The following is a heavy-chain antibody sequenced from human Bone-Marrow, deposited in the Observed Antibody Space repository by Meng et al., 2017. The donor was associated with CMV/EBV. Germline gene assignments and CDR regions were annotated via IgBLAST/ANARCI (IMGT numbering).Heavy chain of an antibody. V-gene: IGHV3-11*01. J-gene: IGHJ4*02. Sequence: HCCEVSGVSFRDHYMGGIRQRPGSGLGWISYISSGGNDIYYADSVRGRFTISRDNTKNSLYLQMESLRAEDTDVYYCAVGTYGSFDYWGQGTLVTVSS. CDR1: GVSFRDHY. CDR2: ISSGGNDI. CDR3: AVGTYGSFDY. D-gene: IGHD4-17*01.